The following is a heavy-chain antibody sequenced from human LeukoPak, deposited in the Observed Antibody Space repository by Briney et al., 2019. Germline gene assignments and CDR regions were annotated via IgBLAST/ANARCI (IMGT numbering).Heavy chain of an antibody. V-gene: IGHV4-59*01. CDR3: GRDDPSYSSGFDY. J-gene: IGHJ4*02. D-gene: IGHD6-19*01. CDR2: IYYSGST. Sequence: PSETLSLTCTVSGGSISSYYWSWIRQPPGKGLEWIGYIYYSGSTNYNPSLKSRVTISVDTSKNQFSLKLSSVTAADTAVYYCGRDDPSYSSGFDYWGQGTLVTVSS. CDR1: GGSISSYY.